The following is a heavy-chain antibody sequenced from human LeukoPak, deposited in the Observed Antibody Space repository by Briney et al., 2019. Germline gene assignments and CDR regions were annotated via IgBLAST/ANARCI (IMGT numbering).Heavy chain of an antibody. CDR1: GFTFSSYS. Sequence: GGSLRLSCAASGFTFSSYSMNWVRQAPGKGLEWVSYISSSSSTIYYADSVKGRFTISRDNAKNSLYLQMNSLRAEDTAVYYCAKDSARGTTYFDYWGQGTLVTVSS. CDR2: ISSSSSTI. J-gene: IGHJ4*02. CDR3: AKDSARGTTYFDY. V-gene: IGHV3-48*01. D-gene: IGHD1-1*01.